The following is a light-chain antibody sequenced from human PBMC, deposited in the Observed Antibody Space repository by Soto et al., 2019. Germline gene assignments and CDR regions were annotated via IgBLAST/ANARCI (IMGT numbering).Light chain of an antibody. J-gene: IGKJ3*01. CDR3: QKYDGVPQ. V-gene: IGKV1-33*01. CDR2: DAS. CDR1: QDIPID. Sequence: DIQMTQSPSSLSASVGDTVTITGQAGQDIPIDLNWYQHKPGKAPNLLIYDASHLETGVPSRFTGSGSGTYFTLTISSLQSEDIATYYCQKYDGVPQFGPGTRVDF.